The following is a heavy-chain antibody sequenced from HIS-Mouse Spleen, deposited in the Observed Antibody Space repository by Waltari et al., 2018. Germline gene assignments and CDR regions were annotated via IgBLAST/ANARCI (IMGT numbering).Heavy chain of an antibody. D-gene: IGHD4-17*01. Sequence: QVQLQQWGAGLLKPSETLSLTCAVYGGSFSGYYWSWIRQPPGKGLEWIGDIKHSASTNSHPSLKSRVTISVDTSKNQFSLKLSSVTAADTAVYYCARGRSPATVTIGYYFDYWGQGTLVTVSS. J-gene: IGHJ4*02. CDR3: ARGRSPATVTIGYYFDY. CDR2: IKHSAST. V-gene: IGHV4-34*01. CDR1: GGSFSGYY.